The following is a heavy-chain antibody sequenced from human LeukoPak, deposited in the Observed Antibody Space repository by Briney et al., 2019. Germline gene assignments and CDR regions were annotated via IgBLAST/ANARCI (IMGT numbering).Heavy chain of an antibody. CDR1: GYSFTTFW. D-gene: IGHD3-10*01. Sequence: GVSLKISCKGSGYSFTTFWIGWVRQMPGQGGAWMGIIYPGASDTRYSPSFQGQVIISADKSIPTAYLQWSSLKASDTAIYFCARSSVGSGSYYAPFDPWGQGTLVTVSS. J-gene: IGHJ5*02. CDR3: ARSSVGSGSYYAPFDP. V-gene: IGHV5-51*01. CDR2: IYPGASDT.